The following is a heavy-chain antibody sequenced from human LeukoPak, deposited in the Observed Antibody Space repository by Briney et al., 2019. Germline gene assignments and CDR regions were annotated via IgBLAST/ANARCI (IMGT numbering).Heavy chain of an antibody. V-gene: IGHV1-46*02. Sequence: ASVKVSCKASGYNLNTYHMHWVRQAPGQGLEWMGIITSTGTTTICAQKFQGRVTMTRDTSTSTVCMDLSSLRSDDTAVYYCATEYVRTHYFDWWGQGTLVTVSS. CDR3: ATEYVRTHYFDW. CDR1: GYNLNTYH. D-gene: IGHD3-16*01. J-gene: IGHJ4*02. CDR2: ITSTGTTT.